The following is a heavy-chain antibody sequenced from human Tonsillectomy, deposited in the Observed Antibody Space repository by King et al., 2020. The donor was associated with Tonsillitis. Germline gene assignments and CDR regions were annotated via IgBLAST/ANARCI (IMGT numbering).Heavy chain of an antibody. Sequence: VQLQQWGAGLLKPSETLSLTCAVYGGSFSGYYWSWIRQPPGKGLEWIGEINHSGSTNYNPSFKSRVTISEDTSKNQFSLKLNSVTAADTAVYYCARGCSGGSCYSFPYYYYMDVWGKGSTVTVSS. CDR2: INHSGST. D-gene: IGHD2-15*01. V-gene: IGHV4-34*01. J-gene: IGHJ6*03. CDR3: ARGCSGGSCYSFPYYYYMDV. CDR1: GGSFSGYY.